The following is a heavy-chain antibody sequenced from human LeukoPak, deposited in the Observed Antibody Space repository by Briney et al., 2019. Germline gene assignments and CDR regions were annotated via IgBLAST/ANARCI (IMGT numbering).Heavy chain of an antibody. CDR1: GFTFSSYA. CDR3: AKDRRYYDFWSGYYTDY. V-gene: IGHV3-23*01. Sequence: GGSLRLSCAASGFTFSSYAMSWVRQAPGKGLEWVSAINGSGGSTYYADSVKGRFTISRDNSKNTLYLQMNSLRAEDTAVYYCAKDRRYYDFWSGYYTDYWGQGTLVTVSS. CDR2: INGSGGST. J-gene: IGHJ4*02. D-gene: IGHD3-3*01.